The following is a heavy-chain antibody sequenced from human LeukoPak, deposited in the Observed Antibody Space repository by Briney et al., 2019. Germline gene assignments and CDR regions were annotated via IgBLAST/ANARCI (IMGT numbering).Heavy chain of an antibody. J-gene: IGHJ4*02. V-gene: IGHV4-4*07. CDR2: IYTSGST. Sequence: PSETLSLTCTVSGDSISDYYWNWIWQSAGRGLEWIGRIYTSGSTNYNPSLKSRVTISVDTFKNQFSLKLTSVTAADTAVYYCARRVGATSHFDYWGQGTLVTVSS. CDR1: GDSISDYY. CDR3: ARRVGATSHFDY. D-gene: IGHD1-26*01.